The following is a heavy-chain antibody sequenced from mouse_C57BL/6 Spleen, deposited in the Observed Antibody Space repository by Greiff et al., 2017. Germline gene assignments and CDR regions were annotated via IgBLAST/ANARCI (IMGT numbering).Heavy chain of an antibody. CDR3: ARYKALRRRTWFAY. J-gene: IGHJ3*01. CDR1: GYTFTDYY. Sequence: EVQLQQSGPELVKPGASVKISCKASGYTFTDYYMNWVKQSHGKSLEWIGDINPNNGGTSYNQKFKGKATLTVDKSSSTAYMELRSLTSEDSAVYYCARYKALRRRTWFAYWGQGTLVTVSA. D-gene: IGHD2-12*01. V-gene: IGHV1-26*01. CDR2: INPNNGGT.